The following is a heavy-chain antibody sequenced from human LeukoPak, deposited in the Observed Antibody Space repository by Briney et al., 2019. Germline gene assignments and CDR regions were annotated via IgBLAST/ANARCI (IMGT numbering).Heavy chain of an antibody. J-gene: IGHJ4*02. CDR3: ARGSYDSSGYYDY. CDR1: GGTFSSYA. Sequence: SVKVSCKASGGTFSSYAISWVRQAPGQGLKWMGRIIPILGIGNYAQKFQGRVTITADKSTSTAYMELSSLRSEDTAVYYCARGSYDSSGYYDYWGQGTLVTVSS. CDR2: IIPILGIG. V-gene: IGHV1-69*04. D-gene: IGHD3-22*01.